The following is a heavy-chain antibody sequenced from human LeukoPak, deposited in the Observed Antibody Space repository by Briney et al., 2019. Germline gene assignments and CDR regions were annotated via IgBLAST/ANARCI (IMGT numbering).Heavy chain of an antibody. CDR3: AKAQYSYGLEPFDY. J-gene: IGHJ4*02. V-gene: IGHV3-30*18. Sequence: PGGSLRLSCAASGFTFSSYGMHWVRQAPGKGLEWVAVISYDGSNKYYADSVKGRFTISRDNSKDTLYLQMNSLRAEDTAVYYCAKAQYSYGLEPFDYWGQGTLVTVSS. CDR1: GFTFSSYG. CDR2: ISYDGSNK. D-gene: IGHD5-18*01.